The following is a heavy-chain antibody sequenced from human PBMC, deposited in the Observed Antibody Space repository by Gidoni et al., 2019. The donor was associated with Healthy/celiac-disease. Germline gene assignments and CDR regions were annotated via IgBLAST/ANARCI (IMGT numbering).Heavy chain of an antibody. J-gene: IGHJ6*02. CDR2: ISWNSGSI. CDR1: GFTFDDYA. V-gene: IGHV3-9*01. Sequence: EVQLVESGGGLVQPGRSLRLSCAASGFTFDDYAMHWVRQAPGKGLEWVSGISWNSGSIGYADSVKGRFTISRDNAKNSLYLQMNSLRAEDTALYYCAKDIGYYGSGSPPYYYYGMDVWGQGTTVTVSS. CDR3: AKDIGYYGSGSPPYYYYGMDV. D-gene: IGHD3-10*01.